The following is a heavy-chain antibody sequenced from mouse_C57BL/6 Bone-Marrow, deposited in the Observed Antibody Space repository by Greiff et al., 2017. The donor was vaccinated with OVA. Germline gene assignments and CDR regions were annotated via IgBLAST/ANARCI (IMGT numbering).Heavy chain of an antibody. CDR3: AYGSSPLDGFDY. V-gene: IGHV1-69*01. CDR2: IDPSDSYT. CDR1: GYTFTSYW. J-gene: IGHJ2*01. D-gene: IGHD1-1*01. Sequence: QVQLKQPGAELVMPGASVKLSCKASGYTFTSYWMHWVKQRPGQGLEWIGEIDPSDSYTNYNQKFKGKSTLTVDKSSSTAYMQLSSLTSEDSAVYYCAYGSSPLDGFDYWGQGTTLTVSS.